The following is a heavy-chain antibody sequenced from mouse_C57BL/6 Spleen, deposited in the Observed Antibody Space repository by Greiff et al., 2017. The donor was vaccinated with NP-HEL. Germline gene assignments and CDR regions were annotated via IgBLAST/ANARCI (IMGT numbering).Heavy chain of an antibody. D-gene: IGHD1-1*01. V-gene: IGHV1-26*01. CDR1: GYTFTDYY. Sequence: EVQLQQSGPELVKPGASVKISCKASGYTFTDYYMNWVKQSHGKSLEWIGDINPNNGGTSYNQKFKGKATLTVDKSSSTAYMELRSLTSEDSAVYYCAREMVIYGSSYSDYWGQGTTLTVSS. CDR3: AREMVIYGSSYSDY. CDR2: INPNNGGT. J-gene: IGHJ2*01.